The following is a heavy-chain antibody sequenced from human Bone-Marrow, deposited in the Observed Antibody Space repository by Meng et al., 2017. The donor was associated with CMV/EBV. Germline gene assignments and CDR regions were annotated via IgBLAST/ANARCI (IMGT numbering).Heavy chain of an antibody. CDR1: GFTCSRYG. V-gene: IGHV3-30*18. J-gene: IGHJ2*01. CDR2: ISHDERNK. CDR3: AKSSGWYGWYFDL. Sequence: SGFTCSRYGMHWIRQSPDKGLEWVAIISHDERNKYYAESVKGRFTISRDNSKDTLFLQMDSLRPEDTALYYCAKSSGWYGWYFDLWGRGTLVTVSS. D-gene: IGHD6-19*01.